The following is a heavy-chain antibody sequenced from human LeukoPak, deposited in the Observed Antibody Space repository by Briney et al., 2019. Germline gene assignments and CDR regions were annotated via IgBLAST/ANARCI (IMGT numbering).Heavy chain of an antibody. D-gene: IGHD3-22*01. CDR1: GGSISSGGYY. Sequence: SETLSLTCTVSGGSISSGGYYWGWIRQPPGEGLELIGSMYHSGSAHYNPSLKSRVTISVDTSKNQFYLKVSSVTAADTAVYYCARESEYYDSSGYSYLFDSWGQGTLVTVSS. V-gene: IGHV4-39*07. CDR3: ARESEYYDSSGYSYLFDS. J-gene: IGHJ4*02. CDR2: MYHSGSA.